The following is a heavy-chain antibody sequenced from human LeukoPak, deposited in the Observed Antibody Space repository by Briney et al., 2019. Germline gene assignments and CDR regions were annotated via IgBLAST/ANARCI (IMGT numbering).Heavy chain of an antibody. Sequence: PSETLSLTCTVSGGSISSGRYYWSWIRQPAGKGLEWIGRFFTSGSTNYNPSLKSRVTISVDTSKNQFSLKPSSVTAADTAMYYCARVDGSCSGGSCPSGNWFDPWGQGTLVTVSS. CDR3: ARVDGSCSGGSCPSGNWFDP. V-gene: IGHV4-61*02. D-gene: IGHD2-15*01. CDR2: FFTSGST. J-gene: IGHJ5*02. CDR1: GGSISSGRYY.